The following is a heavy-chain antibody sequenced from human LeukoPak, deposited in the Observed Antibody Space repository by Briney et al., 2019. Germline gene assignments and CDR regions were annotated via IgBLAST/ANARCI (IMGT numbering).Heavy chain of an antibody. CDR3: ARDSEVRGVIDY. Sequence: ASVTVSCKASGYTFTAYYVHWVRQAPGQGLEWMGWVNPNSGVTNHAQKFQGRVTMTRDTSISTAYMELSRLRSDDTAVYYCARDSEVRGVIDYWGQGTLVTVSS. CDR2: VNPNSGVT. V-gene: IGHV1-2*02. CDR1: GYTFTAYY. D-gene: IGHD3-10*01. J-gene: IGHJ4*02.